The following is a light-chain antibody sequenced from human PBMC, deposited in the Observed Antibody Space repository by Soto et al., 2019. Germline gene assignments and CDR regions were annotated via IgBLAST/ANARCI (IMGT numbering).Light chain of an antibody. CDR1: QNVSSF. Sequence: EILLTQSPATLSLSPGERATLSCRASQNVSSFLAWYQQKPGQAPRLLIYDASSRASGIPDRFSGGGSGTDFTLTSSKAEPEEFAVQYCQQVSSYPLPFGGGTKVEIK. V-gene: IGKV3-20*01. CDR3: QQVSSYPLP. CDR2: DAS. J-gene: IGKJ4*01.